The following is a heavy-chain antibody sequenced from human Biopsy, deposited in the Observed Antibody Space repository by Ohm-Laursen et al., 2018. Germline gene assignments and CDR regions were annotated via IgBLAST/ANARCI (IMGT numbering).Heavy chain of an antibody. J-gene: IGHJ5*02. CDR1: GYTFTSYD. D-gene: IGHD1-7*01. Sequence: ASVKVSCKASGYTFTSYDIPWVRQAPGQGPEWIGWLNSVSGNSNFGQKFRGRVTVTSDTSISTAYMELSGLTSDDTATYYCGRAVRNQLLTDPWGQGTLVTVTS. CDR2: LNSVSGNS. CDR3: GRAVRNQLLTDP. V-gene: IGHV1-8*01.